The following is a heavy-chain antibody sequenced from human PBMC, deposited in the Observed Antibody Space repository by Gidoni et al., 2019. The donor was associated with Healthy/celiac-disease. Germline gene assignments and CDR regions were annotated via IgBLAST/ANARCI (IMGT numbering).Heavy chain of an antibody. J-gene: IGHJ4*02. V-gene: IGHV4-59*08. CDR3: ARHAYDSSGYYPL. CDR1: GGSISSYY. Sequence: QVQLQESGPGLVKPSETLSLTCTVSGGSISSYYWSWIRQPPGKGLEWIGYIYYSGSTNYNPSLKSRVPISVDTSKNQFSLKLSSVTAADTAVYYCARHAYDSSGYYPLWGQGTLVTVSS. CDR2: IYYSGST. D-gene: IGHD3-22*01.